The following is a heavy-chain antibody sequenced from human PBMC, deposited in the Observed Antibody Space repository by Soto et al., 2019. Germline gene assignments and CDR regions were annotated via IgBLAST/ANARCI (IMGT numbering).Heavy chain of an antibody. J-gene: IGHJ4*02. D-gene: IGHD2-2*01. CDR3: ARLYCSSVSCYNDY. Sequence: TSETLSLTCGVSGFPVSYGYYWGWIRQPPGKGLEWLGSIYQSGKTYYNPSLKSRLTRSMDTSKNEFSVRLRSVTAADTAVYFCARLYCSSVSCYNDYWGPGVQVTVSS. CDR2: IYQSGKT. CDR1: GFPVSYGYY. V-gene: IGHV4-38-2*01.